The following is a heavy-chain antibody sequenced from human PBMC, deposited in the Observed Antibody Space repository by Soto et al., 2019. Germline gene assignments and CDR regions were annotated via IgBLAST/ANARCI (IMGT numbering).Heavy chain of an antibody. CDR1: GYTFADYA. Sequence: QVQFVQSGAEVKKPGASVKVSCKASGYTFADYAIHWVRQAPGQSLEWMGWINAGNGDTKYSQKFQGRVTLTPDTSASTAYMDINSLTTDDTAVYYCARDRWVTTLTFDKWGQGTLVIVSS. J-gene: IGHJ4*02. CDR2: INAGNGDT. D-gene: IGHD4-17*01. V-gene: IGHV1-3*01. CDR3: ARDRWVTTLTFDK.